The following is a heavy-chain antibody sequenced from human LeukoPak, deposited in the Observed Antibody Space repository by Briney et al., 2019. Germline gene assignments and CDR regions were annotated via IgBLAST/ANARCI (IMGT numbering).Heavy chain of an antibody. CDR1: GFTFSSYG. CDR2: ISGSGDGI. Sequence: GGSLRLSCAASGFTFSSYGMSWVRQAPGKGLEWVSVISGSGDGIYYADSVKGRFTISRDNSKNTLYLQMNSLRAEDTAVYYCAKDSHFDYWGQGALVTVSS. J-gene: IGHJ4*02. CDR3: AKDSHFDY. V-gene: IGHV3-23*01.